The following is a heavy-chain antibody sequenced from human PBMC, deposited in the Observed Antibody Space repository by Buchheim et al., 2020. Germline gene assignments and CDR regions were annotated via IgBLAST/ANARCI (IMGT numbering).Heavy chain of an antibody. CDR2: ITGTGHST. J-gene: IGHJ6*02. D-gene: IGHD2-21*02. CDR3: AKSPSGVTAGYFYDIDV. V-gene: IGHV3-23*01. Sequence: EVQLLESGGGLVQPGGSLRLSCVASGFTFSNYAMTWVRQAPGKGLEWVSSITGTGHSTFFADSVKGRFTISRDNSKNTLFLQMNTLRAEDTAVYYCAKSPSGVTAGYFYDIDVWGQGTT. CDR1: GFTFSNYA.